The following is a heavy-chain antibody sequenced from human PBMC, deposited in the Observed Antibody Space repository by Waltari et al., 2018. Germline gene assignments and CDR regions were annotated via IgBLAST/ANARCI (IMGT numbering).Heavy chain of an antibody. CDR3: AKCEMYDSGWCAFFRY. V-gene: IGHV3-23*01. Sequence: EVRLSESGGGLAQPGGSLRLSCVASEFTLSNSAMRWVRQAPGKGLEWVSALVRSGFGTHYADSVKGRFAISRDNAKNTLYLQMNSLRAEDTAVYYCAKCEMYDSGWCAFFRYWGQGTLVTVSS. D-gene: IGHD6-19*01. CDR1: EFTLSNSA. CDR2: LVRSGFGT. J-gene: IGHJ4*02.